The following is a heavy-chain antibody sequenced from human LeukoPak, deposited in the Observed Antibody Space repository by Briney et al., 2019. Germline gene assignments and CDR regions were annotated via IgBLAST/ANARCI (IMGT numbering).Heavy chain of an antibody. CDR3: AKGIFGLIISNFDS. Sequence: GRSLRLSCAASGFTFEDHAMPWVRQAPGKGLEWVSGISRDSDDIGYADSVKGRFTISRDNAKNSLYLQMTSLRPEDSALYFCAKGIFGLIISNFDSWGQGIRVTVSS. J-gene: IGHJ4*02. CDR2: ISRDSDDI. D-gene: IGHD3-3*01. CDR1: GFTFEDHA. V-gene: IGHV3-9*01.